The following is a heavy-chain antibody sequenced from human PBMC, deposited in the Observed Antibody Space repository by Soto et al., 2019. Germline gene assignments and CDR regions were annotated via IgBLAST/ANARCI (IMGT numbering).Heavy chain of an antibody. Sequence: PGGSLRLSCAASGFTFSIHEMNWVRQAPGKGLEWVSYISSIGVATYYADSVKGRFTISRDNAKNSLYLQMNSLRAEDTAVYYCERQGRVGGIDYWGQGNPVTVSS. J-gene: IGHJ4*02. CDR1: GFTFSIHE. CDR3: ERQGRVGGIDY. V-gene: IGHV3-48*03. CDR2: ISSIGVAT. D-gene: IGHD6-19*01.